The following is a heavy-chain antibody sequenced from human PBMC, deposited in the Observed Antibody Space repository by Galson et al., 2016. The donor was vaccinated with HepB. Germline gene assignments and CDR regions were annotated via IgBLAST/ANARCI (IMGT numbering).Heavy chain of an antibody. Sequence: SVKVSCKASGYTFTNYAIHWVRQAPGQRLEWMGWINPGNGDTKYSQKFQGRVTITRDPSARTAYMELSGLRSEDKAMYYCASDAGYRDYDYWGQGTLVTVSS. D-gene: IGHD6-13*01. CDR2: INPGNGDT. V-gene: IGHV1-3*01. J-gene: IGHJ4*02. CDR3: ASDAGYRDYDY. CDR1: GYTFTNYA.